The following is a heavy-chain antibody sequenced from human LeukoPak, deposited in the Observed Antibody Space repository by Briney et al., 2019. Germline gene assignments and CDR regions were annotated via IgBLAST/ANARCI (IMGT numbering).Heavy chain of an antibody. CDR3: ARDNGDYYDY. CDR1: GGTFSSYA. CDR2: IIPIFGTA. V-gene: IGHV1-69*05. Sequence: ASVKVSCKASGGTFSSYAISWVRQAPGQGLEWMGGIIPIFGTANYAQKFQGRVTIITDESTSTAYMELSSLRSEDTAVYYCARDNGDYYDYWGQGTLVTVSS. J-gene: IGHJ4*02. D-gene: IGHD4-17*01.